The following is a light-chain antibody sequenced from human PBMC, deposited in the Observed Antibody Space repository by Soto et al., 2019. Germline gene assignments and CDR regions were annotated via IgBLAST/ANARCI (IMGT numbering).Light chain of an antibody. CDR2: ANY. Sequence: QSVLTQPPSASGTPGQRVTISCSGSSSNIGRNTVNWYQQLPGTAPTLLIYANYQRPSGVPARFSGSKSGTSASLAISGLQSDDETDYYCAAWDDNLNGGVFGGGTKLTVL. J-gene: IGLJ3*02. V-gene: IGLV1-44*01. CDR1: SSNIGRNT. CDR3: AAWDDNLNGGV.